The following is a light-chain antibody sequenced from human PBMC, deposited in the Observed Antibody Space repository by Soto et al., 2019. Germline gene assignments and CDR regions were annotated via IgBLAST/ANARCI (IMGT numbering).Light chain of an antibody. CDR1: SSNIGAGYN. Sequence: QAVVTQPPSVSGAPGQRVTISCTGSSSNIGAGYNVHWYQQVPGTAPKLLIDGNDNRPLGVPDRFSGSKSGTSASLDITGLQAEDEADYYCQSYDSNLSDVVFGGGTKLTVL. CDR2: GND. V-gene: IGLV1-40*01. CDR3: QSYDSNLSDVV. J-gene: IGLJ2*01.